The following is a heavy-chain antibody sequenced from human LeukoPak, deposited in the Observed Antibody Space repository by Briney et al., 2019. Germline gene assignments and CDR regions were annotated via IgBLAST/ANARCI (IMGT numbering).Heavy chain of an antibody. Sequence: GGSLRLSCAAPGFTFTSYAMSWVRQAPGKGLEWVSIISASGGSTYYADSVKGRFTISRDNCKNTLYLQMNSLRAEDTAVYYCATQGGNFDYWGQGTLVTVSS. J-gene: IGHJ4*02. CDR3: ATQGGNFDY. D-gene: IGHD3-16*01. V-gene: IGHV3-23*01. CDR1: GFTFTSYA. CDR2: ISASGGST.